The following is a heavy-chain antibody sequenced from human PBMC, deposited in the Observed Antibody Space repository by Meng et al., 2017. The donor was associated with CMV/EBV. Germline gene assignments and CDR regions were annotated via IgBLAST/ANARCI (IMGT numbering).Heavy chain of an antibody. CDR1: GNIFTKNG. Sequence: ASVKVSCKAPGNIFTKNGISWVRQAPGQRLEWMGWISADNQNTNLVQRFQGRVTMTIETSTNTAYVELRSLRSDDTAVYYCARPTCSTSCYSLNDAFDIWGQGTMVTVSS. J-gene: IGHJ3*02. CDR3: ARPTCSTSCYSLNDAFDI. CDR2: ISADNQNT. V-gene: IGHV1-18*01. D-gene: IGHD2-2*02.